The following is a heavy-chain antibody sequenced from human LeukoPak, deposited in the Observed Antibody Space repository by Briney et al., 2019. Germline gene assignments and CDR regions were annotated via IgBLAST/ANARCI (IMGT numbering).Heavy chain of an antibody. CDR1: GFTFTSYA. J-gene: IGHJ4*02. D-gene: IGHD1-26*01. CDR2: ISHDDKNR. V-gene: IGHV3-30*04. CDR3: ARDLYGSYYFDY. Sequence: GGSLRLSCAASGFTFTSYAFHWVRQAPGKGLEWVTVISHDDKNRYYADSVKGRFTISRDNSKNTLYLQMNSLRAEDTAVYYCARDLYGSYYFDYWGQGTLVTVSS.